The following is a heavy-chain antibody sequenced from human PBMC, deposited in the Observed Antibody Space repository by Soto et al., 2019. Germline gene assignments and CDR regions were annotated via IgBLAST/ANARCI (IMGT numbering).Heavy chain of an antibody. CDR3: ASNRYGYTFYHY. CDR2: IYYSGST. V-gene: IGHV4-30-4*01. J-gene: IGHJ4*02. D-gene: IGHD1-1*01. CDR1: GGSISSGDYY. Sequence: PSETLSLTCTVSGGSISSGDYYWSWIRQPPGKGLEWIGYIYYSGSTSYNPSLKSRVTISVHTSKNQFSLKLSSVTAADTAVYYFASNRYGYTFYHYRGQATLVTVSS.